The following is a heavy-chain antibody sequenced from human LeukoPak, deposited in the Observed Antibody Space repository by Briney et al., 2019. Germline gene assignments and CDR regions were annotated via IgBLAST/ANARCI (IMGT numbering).Heavy chain of an antibody. J-gene: IGHJ6*02. CDR2: INHSGST. D-gene: IGHD4-11*01. V-gene: IGHV4-34*01. Sequence: SETLSLTCAVYGGSFSGYYWSWIRQPPGKGLEWIGEINHSGSTNYNPSLKSRVTISVDTSKDQFSLKLSSVTAADTAVYYCARDSYSNYVYYYYGMDVWGQGTTVTVSS. CDR1: GGSFSGYY. CDR3: ARDSYSNYVYYYYGMDV.